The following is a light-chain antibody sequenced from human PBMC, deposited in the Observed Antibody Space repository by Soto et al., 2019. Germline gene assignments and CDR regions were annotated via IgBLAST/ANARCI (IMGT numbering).Light chain of an antibody. CDR2: DAC. J-gene: IGKJ4*02. V-gene: IGKV3D-20*02. Sequence: EIVLTQSPGTLSLSPGERATLSCRASPSVSSTSLAWSAQKAWQAPRLLINDACNRATGIPTRFSGSGSGTDFSPTISSLQHQDAGVYYGDQRTNGPPLTFGGGTKVDIK. CDR1: PSVSSTS. CDR3: DQRTNGPPLT.